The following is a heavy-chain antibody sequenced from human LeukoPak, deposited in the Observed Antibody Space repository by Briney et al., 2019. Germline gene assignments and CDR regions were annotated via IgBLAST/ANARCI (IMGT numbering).Heavy chain of an antibody. J-gene: IGHJ4*02. V-gene: IGHV3-7*03. CDR3: AKDPGRFLEWLSGDNY. CDR2: INPDGSGK. CDR1: GFTFNSYW. Sequence: PGESLRLSCAASGFTFNSYWMIWVRQAPGKGLEWVANINPDGSGKYYVDSVKGRFTISRDNAKNTLYLQMNSLRAEDTAVYYCAKDPGRFLEWLSGDNYWGQGTLVTVSS. D-gene: IGHD3-3*01.